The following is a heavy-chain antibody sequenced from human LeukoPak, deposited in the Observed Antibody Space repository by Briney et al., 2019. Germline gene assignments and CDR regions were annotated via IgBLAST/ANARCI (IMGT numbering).Heavy chain of an antibody. J-gene: IGHJ4*02. Sequence: PGGSLRLSCAASGFTFSSYAMSWVRQAPGKGLEWASAISGSGGSTYYADSVKGRFTISRDNSKNTLYLQMNSLRAEDTAVYYCARVRGIAAAGIDYWGQGTLVTVSS. D-gene: IGHD6-13*01. CDR2: ISGSGGST. CDR3: ARVRGIAAAGIDY. V-gene: IGHV3-23*01. CDR1: GFTFSSYA.